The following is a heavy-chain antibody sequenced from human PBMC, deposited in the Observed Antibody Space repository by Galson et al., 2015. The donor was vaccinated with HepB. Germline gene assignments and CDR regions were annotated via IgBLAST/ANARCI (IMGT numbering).Heavy chain of an antibody. CDR2: INHSGST. D-gene: IGHD2/OR15-2a*01. CDR3: ARGNILIIVGTIGVAASRDYYFDY. CDR1: GGSFNDYF. V-gene: IGHV4-34*01. J-gene: IGHJ4*02. Sequence: SETLSLTCAVYGGSFNDYFWSWIRQTPGKGLEWIGEINHSGSTNYNPSLRGRVTISVDTSKNQFSLNLNSVTAADTAVYYCARGNILIIVGTIGVAASRDYYFDYWGQGALVTVSS.